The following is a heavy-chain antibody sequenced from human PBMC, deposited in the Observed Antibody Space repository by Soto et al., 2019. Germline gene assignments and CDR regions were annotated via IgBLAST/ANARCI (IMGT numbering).Heavy chain of an antibody. CDR1: GFTFSSYA. Sequence: RLSCAASGFTFSSYAMHWVRQAPGKGLEWVAVISYDGSNKYYEDSVKGRFTISRDNSKKTLYLQMNSLRAEDTAVYYCASEGSEYYGMDVWGQGNTVTVSS. V-gene: IGHV3-30-3*01. CDR2: ISYDGSNK. J-gene: IGHJ6*02. CDR3: ASEGSEYYGMDV. D-gene: IGHD2-15*01.